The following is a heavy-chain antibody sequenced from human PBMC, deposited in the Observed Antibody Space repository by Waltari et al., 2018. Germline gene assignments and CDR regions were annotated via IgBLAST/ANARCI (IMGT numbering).Heavy chain of an antibody. V-gene: IGHV5-51*01. J-gene: IGHJ6*03. Sequence: EVQLVQSGAEVKKPGESLKISCKGSGYSFTSYWIAWVRQMPGKGLEWMGIIYPGDSDTRYSPSVQGQVTISADKSISTAYLQWSSLKASDTAMYYCARRSRCGMASPRCYMDVWGKGTTVTVSS. CDR2: IYPGDSDT. CDR3: ARRSRCGMASPRCYMDV. CDR1: GYSFTSYW. D-gene: IGHD5-12*01.